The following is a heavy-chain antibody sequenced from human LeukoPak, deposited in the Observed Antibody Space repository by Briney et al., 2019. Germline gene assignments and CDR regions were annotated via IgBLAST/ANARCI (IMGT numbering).Heavy chain of an antibody. CDR2: IYTSGST. J-gene: IGHJ4*02. V-gene: IGHV4-4*07. D-gene: IGHD3-3*01. Sequence: PSETLSLTCTVSGGSISSYYWSWIRQPAGKGLEWIGRIYTSGSTNYNPSLKSRVTMSVDTSKNQFSLKLSSVTAADTAVYYCATGSDFGVVIPFDYWGQGTLVTVSS. CDR3: ATGSDFGVVIPFDY. CDR1: GGSISSYY.